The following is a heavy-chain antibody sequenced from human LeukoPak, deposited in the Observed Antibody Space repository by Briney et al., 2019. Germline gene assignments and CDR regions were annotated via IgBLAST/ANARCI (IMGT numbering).Heavy chain of an antibody. CDR3: ATVGGSRWYGFSDS. Sequence: GGSLRLSCAASGFTFSSYDMNWVRQAPGQGLEWVAVISHDGSYRFYADSVKGRFTIARDNAQNSLFLQMNSLRAEDTAVYYCATVGGSRWYGFSDSWGQGTLVTVSS. D-gene: IGHD6-13*01. CDR1: GFTFSSYD. J-gene: IGHJ5*01. V-gene: IGHV3-30*07. CDR2: ISHDGSYR.